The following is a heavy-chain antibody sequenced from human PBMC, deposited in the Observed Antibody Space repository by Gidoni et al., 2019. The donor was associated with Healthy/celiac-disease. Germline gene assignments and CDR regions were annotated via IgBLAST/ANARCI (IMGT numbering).Heavy chain of an antibody. CDR1: GGSFSGHY. D-gene: IGHD3-10*01. J-gene: IGHJ4*02. CDR2: INHSGST. V-gene: IGHV4-34*01. Sequence: QVQLQQWGAGLLKPSETLSLTCAVYGGSFSGHYWSWIRQPPGTGMEWIGEINHSGSTKYNPSLKRRVTIAVDTSKNQFSLKLSSGTAADTAVYYCARTPPPSSTMGRGVIDYWGQGTRVTVSS. CDR3: ARTPPPSSTMGRGVIDY.